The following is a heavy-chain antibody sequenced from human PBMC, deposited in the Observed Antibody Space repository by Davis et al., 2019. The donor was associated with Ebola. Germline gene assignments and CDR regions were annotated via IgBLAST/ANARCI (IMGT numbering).Heavy chain of an antibody. J-gene: IGHJ6*02. CDR3: ARTRYTYGMDV. V-gene: IGHV4-59*02. CDR1: GGSVSNYY. Sequence: MPSETLSLTCTVSGGSVSNYYWSWIRQPPGKGLEWIGYIYYRGSTSYNPSLKSRVTISVDTSKNQFSLKLSSVTAADTAVYYCARTRYTYGMDVWGQGTTVTVSS. D-gene: IGHD3-16*02. CDR2: IYYRGST.